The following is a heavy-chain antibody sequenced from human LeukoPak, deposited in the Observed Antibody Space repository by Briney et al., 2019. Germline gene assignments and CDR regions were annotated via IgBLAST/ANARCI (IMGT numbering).Heavy chain of an antibody. Sequence: ASVKVSCKASRRTFSSYATIWVRQAPGHRLEWMGGIIPIFGTANYAQKFQRRVTITTDESTIPANLELSSLRSEYTAVYYCARAGTTGTTDYYYYMDVWGKGTTVTVSS. CDR1: RRTFSSYA. CDR3: ARAGTTGTTDYYYYMDV. D-gene: IGHD1-1*01. J-gene: IGHJ6*03. CDR2: IIPIFGTA. V-gene: IGHV1-69*05.